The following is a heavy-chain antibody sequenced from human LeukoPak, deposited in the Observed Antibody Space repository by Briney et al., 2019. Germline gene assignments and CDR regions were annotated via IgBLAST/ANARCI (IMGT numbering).Heavy chain of an antibody. D-gene: IGHD2-2*01. Sequence: KPGEALSTSCKGSGYSFTSYCISWVRQMPGKGLEWMGRIAPSDSYTNYSPSFQGHVTISADKSISTAYLQWSSLKASDTAMYYCAIHLDSAGAVPADYGMDVWGKGTTVTVSS. CDR1: GYSFTSYC. CDR2: IAPSDSYT. CDR3: AIHLDSAGAVPADYGMDV. V-gene: IGHV5-10-1*01. J-gene: IGHJ6*04.